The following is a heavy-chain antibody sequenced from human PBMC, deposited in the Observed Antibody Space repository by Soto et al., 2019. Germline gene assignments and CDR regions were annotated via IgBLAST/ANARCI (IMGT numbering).Heavy chain of an antibody. J-gene: IGHJ4*02. Sequence: QMPLVQSGAEVKKTGSSVTVSCKALGNTFTYRYLHWVRQAPGQALEWMGWITPFSGDVHYAQKFTERITITRDRSINTAYMQMSSLRSEDTAMYFCASGGAGSGPFTWELPDHWGQGTLVTVSS. D-gene: IGHD1-26*01. V-gene: IGHV1-45*02. CDR3: ASGGAGSGPFTWELPDH. CDR1: GNTFTYRY. CDR2: ITPFSGDV.